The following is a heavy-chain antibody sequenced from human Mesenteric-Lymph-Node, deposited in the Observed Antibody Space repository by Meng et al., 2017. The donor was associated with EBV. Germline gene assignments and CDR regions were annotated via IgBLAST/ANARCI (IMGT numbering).Heavy chain of an antibody. CDR2: LNEDGATT. D-gene: IGHD2-8*02. CDR1: GYTFSQYW. J-gene: IGHJ5*01. V-gene: IGHV3-74*01. CDR3: SRDLVGSDDS. Sequence: EVDLLGAGGAVVQPGGSLRLACVGSGYTFSQYWMHWVRQAPGMGLEWVSRLNEDGATTTYADSVRGRFTISRDNAKNTLYLQMNSLRAEDTAVYYCSRDLVGSDDSWGQGTLVTVSS.